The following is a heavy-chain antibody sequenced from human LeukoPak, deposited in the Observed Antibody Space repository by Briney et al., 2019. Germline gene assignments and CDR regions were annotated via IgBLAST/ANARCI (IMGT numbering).Heavy chain of an antibody. J-gene: IGHJ2*01. CDR1: GFTFSTYW. V-gene: IGHV3-7*01. CDR3: ARDIWYLDL. Sequence: GGSLRLSYAASGFTFSTYWMSWVRQAPGKGLEWVANIKQDGSEKYYVDSVKGRFTISRDNPKNSLYLQMNNLRAEDTAVYYCARDIWYLDLWGRGTLVTVSS. CDR2: IKQDGSEK.